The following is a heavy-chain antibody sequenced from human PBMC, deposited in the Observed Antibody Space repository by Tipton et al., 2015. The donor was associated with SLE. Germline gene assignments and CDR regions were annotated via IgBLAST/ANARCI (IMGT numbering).Heavy chain of an antibody. CDR3: ARIGWYYYDSSGLIDY. Sequence: LRLSCTVSGGSISSYYWGWIRQPPGKGLEWIGSIYYSGSTYYNPSLKSRVTISVDTSKNQFSLRLSSVTAADTAVYYCARIGWYYYDSSGLIDYWGQGTLVTVSS. V-gene: IGHV4-39*07. J-gene: IGHJ4*02. D-gene: IGHD3-22*01. CDR2: IYYSGST. CDR1: GGSISSYY.